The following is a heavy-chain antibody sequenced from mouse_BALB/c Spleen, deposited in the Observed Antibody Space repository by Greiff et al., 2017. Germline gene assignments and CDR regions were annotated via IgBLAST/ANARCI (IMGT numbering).Heavy chain of an antibody. CDR3: ARGLTYYGNNYAMDY. J-gene: IGHJ4*01. V-gene: IGHV5-6-5*01. CDR1: GFTFSSYA. CDR2: ISSGGST. Sequence: EVQLVESGGGLVKPGGSLKLSCAASGFTFSSYAMSWVRQTPEKRLEWVASISSGGSTYYPDSVKGRFTISRDNARNILYLQMSSLRSEDTAMYYCARGLTYYGNNYAMDYWGQGTSVTVSS. D-gene: IGHD2-10*01.